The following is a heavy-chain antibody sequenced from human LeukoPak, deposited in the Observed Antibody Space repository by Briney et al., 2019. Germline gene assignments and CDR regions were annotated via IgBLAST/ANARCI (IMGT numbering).Heavy chain of an antibody. Sequence: GGSLRLSCAASGFTFSSYAMSWVRQAPGKGLEWVSAISGSGGSTYYADSVKGRFTISRDNSKNTLYLQMNSLRAEDTAVYYCAKGGTTVPEDYYYYMDVWGKGTTVTVSS. CDR3: AKGGTTVPEDYYYYMDV. CDR1: GFTFSSYA. V-gene: IGHV3-23*01. D-gene: IGHD1-7*01. CDR2: ISGSGGST. J-gene: IGHJ6*03.